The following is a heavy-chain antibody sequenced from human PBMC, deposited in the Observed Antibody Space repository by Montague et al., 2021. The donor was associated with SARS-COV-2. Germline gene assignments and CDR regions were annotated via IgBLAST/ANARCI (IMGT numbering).Heavy chain of an antibody. CDR2: TYYRSWWRS. CDR3: ASAFYGDHWAFDV. J-gene: IGHJ3*01. CDR1: GDSVSSTGAS. Sequence: CAISGDSVSSTGASWNWNRPSPSRGLEWLGRTYYRSWWRSQYPGSLESRITISGDTSKNQFSLQLNSVTPEDTAVYYCASAFYGDHWAFDVWGQGTMVTVSS. V-gene: IGHV6-1*01. D-gene: IGHD3-3*02.